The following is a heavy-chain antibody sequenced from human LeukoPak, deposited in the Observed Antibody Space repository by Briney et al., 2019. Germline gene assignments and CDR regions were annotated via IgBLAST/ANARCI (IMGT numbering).Heavy chain of an antibody. CDR3: ARDPNVVVVAASYYYYGMDV. V-gene: IGHV1-2*04. Sequence: ASVKVSCKASGYTFTGYYMHWVRQAPGQGLEWMGWINPNSGGTNYAQKFQGWVTMTRDTSISTAYMELSRLRSGDTAVYYCARDPNVVVVAASYYYYGMDVWGQGTTVTVSS. CDR2: INPNSGGT. CDR1: GYTFTGYY. D-gene: IGHD2-15*01. J-gene: IGHJ6*02.